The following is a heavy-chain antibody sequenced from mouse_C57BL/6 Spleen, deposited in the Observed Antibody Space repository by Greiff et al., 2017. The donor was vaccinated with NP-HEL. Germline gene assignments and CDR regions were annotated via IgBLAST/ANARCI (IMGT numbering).Heavy chain of an antibody. CDR1: GYTFTDYY. D-gene: IGHD2-2*01. V-gene: IGHV1-26*01. CDR2: INPNNGGT. Sequence: EVQLQQPGPELVKPGASVKISCKASGYTFTDYYMNWVKQSHGKSLEWIGDINPNNGGTSYNQKFKGKATLTVDKSSSTAYMELRSLTSEDSAVYYCALSTMVTAWFAYWGQGTLVTVSA. CDR3: ALSTMVTAWFAY. J-gene: IGHJ3*01.